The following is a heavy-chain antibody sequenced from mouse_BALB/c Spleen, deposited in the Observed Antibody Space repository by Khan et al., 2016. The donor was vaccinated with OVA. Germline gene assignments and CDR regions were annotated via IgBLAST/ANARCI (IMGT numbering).Heavy chain of an antibody. J-gene: IGHJ2*01. CDR2: INPSTGYT. Sequence: QVQLKQSGAELAKHGASVKMSCKASGYTFINYWILWIKQRPGQGLEWIGYINPSTGYTEYNQNFKDKATLTADISSSTAYMQLSSLTSEDSAVYYCARSGLRWDFDYWGQGTTLTVSS. V-gene: IGHV1-7*01. D-gene: IGHD1-1*01. CDR1: GYTFINYW. CDR3: ARSGLRWDFDY.